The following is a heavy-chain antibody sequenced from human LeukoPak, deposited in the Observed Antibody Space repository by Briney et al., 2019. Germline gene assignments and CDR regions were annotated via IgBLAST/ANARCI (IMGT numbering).Heavy chain of an antibody. V-gene: IGHV3-21*01. Sequence: PGGSLRLSCAASGFTFSSYSMNWVRQAPGKGLEWVSSISSSSSYIYYADSVKGRFTISRDNAKNSLYLQMNSLRAEDTAVYYCAREPTRGLYYYYGMDVWGQGTTVTVSS. D-gene: IGHD3-10*01. CDR2: ISSSSSYI. J-gene: IGHJ6*02. CDR3: AREPTRGLYYYYGMDV. CDR1: GFTFSSYS.